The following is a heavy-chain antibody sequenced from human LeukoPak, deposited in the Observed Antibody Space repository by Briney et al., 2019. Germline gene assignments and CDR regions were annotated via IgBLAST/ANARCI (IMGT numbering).Heavy chain of an antibody. CDR2: IIPMLGKA. CDR1: AYIFTGYY. D-gene: IGHD1-26*01. J-gene: IGHJ4*02. CDR3: ARDLAGAVDY. V-gene: IGHV1-69*04. Sequence: ASVKVTCKTSAYIFTGYYIHWVRQAPGQGLEWMGRIIPMLGKANNAQKFQGRVTITADKSTSTAYMELSSLRSGDTAVYYCARDLAGAVDYWGQGTLVTVSS.